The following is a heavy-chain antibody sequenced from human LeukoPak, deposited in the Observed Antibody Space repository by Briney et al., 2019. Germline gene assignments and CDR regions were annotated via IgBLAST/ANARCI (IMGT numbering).Heavy chain of an antibody. CDR3: ASSRYCSGGSCYFDY. CDR1: GFTVSSNY. D-gene: IGHD2-15*01. V-gene: IGHV3-53*01. CDR2: IYSGGST. Sequence: GGSLRLSCAASGFTVSSNYMNWVRQAPGKGLGWVSVIYSGGSTYYGDSVKGRFTISRDNSKNTLYLQMNSLRAEDTAVYYCASSRYCSGGSCYFDYWGQGTLVTVPS. J-gene: IGHJ4*02.